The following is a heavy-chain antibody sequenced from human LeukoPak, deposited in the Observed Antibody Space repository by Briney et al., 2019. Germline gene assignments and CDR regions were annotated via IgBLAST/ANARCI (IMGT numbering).Heavy chain of an antibody. Sequence: GASVKVSCKASGGTFSSYAISWVRQAPGQGLEWMGRIIPILGIANYAQKFQGRVTITADKSTSTAYMELSSLRSEDTAVYCCARDQRDSSGYYYGYYFDYWGQGTLVTVSS. J-gene: IGHJ4*02. D-gene: IGHD3-22*01. CDR3: ARDQRDSSGYYYGYYFDY. CDR1: GGTFSSYA. CDR2: IIPILGIA. V-gene: IGHV1-69*04.